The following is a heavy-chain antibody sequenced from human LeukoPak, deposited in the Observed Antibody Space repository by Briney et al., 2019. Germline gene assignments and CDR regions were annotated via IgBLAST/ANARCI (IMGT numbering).Heavy chain of an antibody. CDR2: IYYSGTT. D-gene: IGHD3-22*01. J-gene: IGHJ4*02. V-gene: IGHV4-39*01. CDR1: GGSINSSDYY. CDR3: ASAPRNYYDSSGYYWAPFDY. Sequence: PSETLSLTCPVSGGSINSSDYYWGWIRQPPGKGLEWIGGIYYSGTTYYTPSLKSRVTISVDTSKNQFSLKLTSVTAADTAVYYCASAPRNYYDSSGYYWAPFDYWGQGTLVTVST.